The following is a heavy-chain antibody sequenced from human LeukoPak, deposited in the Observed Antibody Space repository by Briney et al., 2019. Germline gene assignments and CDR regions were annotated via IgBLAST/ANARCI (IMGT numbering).Heavy chain of an antibody. V-gene: IGHV3-53*04. CDR2: IDSRDNT. Sequence: PGGSLRLSCAASGFTVRNNHMSWVRQAPGKGLEWVSVIDSRDNTYHADSVKGRFTISRHTSKNTLYRQMNSLRAEDTAVYYCARESTPLRGAFDPWGPGTLVTVSS. J-gene: IGHJ5*02. D-gene: IGHD5-24*01. CDR3: ARESTPLRGAFDP. CDR1: GFTVRNNH.